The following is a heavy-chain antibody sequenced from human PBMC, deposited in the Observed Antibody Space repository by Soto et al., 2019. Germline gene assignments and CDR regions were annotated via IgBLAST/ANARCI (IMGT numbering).Heavy chain of an antibody. CDR2: ISAYNGNT. CDR3: AAGPARVTASDYYYYDMDV. Sequence: ASVKVSCKASGYTFTSYGISWVRQAPGQGLEWMGWISAYNGNTNYAQKLQGRVTMTTDTSTSTAYMELRSLRSDDTAVYYCAAGPARVTASDYYYYDMDVWGKGTTVTVSS. V-gene: IGHV1-18*01. CDR1: GYTFTSYG. D-gene: IGHD2-2*01. J-gene: IGHJ6*03.